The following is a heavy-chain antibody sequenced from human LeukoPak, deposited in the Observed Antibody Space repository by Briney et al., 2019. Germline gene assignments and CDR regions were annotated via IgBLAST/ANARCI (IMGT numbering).Heavy chain of an antibody. CDR1: GGSISSAGYY. V-gene: IGHV4-31*03. D-gene: IGHD3-10*01. CDR2: IYYSGSS. CDR3: ARDAEYYYGSGSYSSGIDV. Sequence: SETLSLTCTVSGGSISSAGYYWSWIRQHPGKGLEWIGYIYYSGSSYYNPSLKSRVTISADTSKNQFSLRLTSVTAADTAAYYCARDAEYYYGSGSYSSGIDVWGQGTTVIVSS. J-gene: IGHJ6*02.